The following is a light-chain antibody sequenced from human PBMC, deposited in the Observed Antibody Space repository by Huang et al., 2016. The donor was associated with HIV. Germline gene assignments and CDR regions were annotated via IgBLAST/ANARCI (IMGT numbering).Light chain of an antibody. CDR2: ATS. Sequence: DIQMTQSPSFLSASVGDRVTITCRASQSIDTFLNWYQHKPWRAPRLLIYATSSLQSEVPSRFTGGGSGTHFTLTINNLQPEDFATYYCQQSHTGPRTFGQGPNWRSN. J-gene: IGKJ2*01. V-gene: IGKV1-39*01. CDR1: QSIDTF. CDR3: QQSHTGPRT.